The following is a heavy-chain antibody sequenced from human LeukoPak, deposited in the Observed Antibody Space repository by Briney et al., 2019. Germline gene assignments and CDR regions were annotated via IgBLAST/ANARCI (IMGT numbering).Heavy chain of an antibody. D-gene: IGHD5-12*01. Sequence: GASVKVSCKASGYTFTSYGISWVRQAPGQGLEWMGWISAYNGNTNYAQKLQGRVTMTTDTSTSTAYMELSSLRSEDTAVYYCASPNSGYDPRGYWGQGTLVTVSS. CDR2: ISAYNGNT. J-gene: IGHJ4*02. CDR1: GYTFTSYG. CDR3: ASPNSGYDPRGY. V-gene: IGHV1-18*01.